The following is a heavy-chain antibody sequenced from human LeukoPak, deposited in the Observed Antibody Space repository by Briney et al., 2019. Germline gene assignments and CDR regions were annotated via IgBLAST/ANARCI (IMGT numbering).Heavy chain of an antibody. V-gene: IGHV4-59*01. J-gene: IGHJ4*02. CDR3: ARPTRITMIVMVFDY. D-gene: IGHD3-22*01. Sequence: SETLSLTCTVSGGSISSYYWSWIRQPPGKGLEGIGYVYYSGSTNYNPSLKRLVTISVATSKNQFSLSLNSVTAADTAVYYCARPTRITMIVMVFDYWGQGTLVTVST. CDR1: GGSISSYY. CDR2: VYYSGST.